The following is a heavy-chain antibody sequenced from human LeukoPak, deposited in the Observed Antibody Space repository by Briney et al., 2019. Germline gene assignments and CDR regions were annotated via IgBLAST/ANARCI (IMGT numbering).Heavy chain of an antibody. J-gene: IGHJ4*02. CDR3: ARDPSDSSSRRGHPSYYFDY. CDR1: GFTFSSYA. Sequence: GGSLRLSCAASGFTFSSYAMHWIRQAPGKGLEWVSVIYSGGSTYYADSVKGRFTISRDNSKNTLYLQMNSLRAEDTAVYYCARDPSDSSSRRGHPSYYFDYWGQGTLVTVSS. CDR2: IYSGGST. D-gene: IGHD6-13*01. V-gene: IGHV3-66*01.